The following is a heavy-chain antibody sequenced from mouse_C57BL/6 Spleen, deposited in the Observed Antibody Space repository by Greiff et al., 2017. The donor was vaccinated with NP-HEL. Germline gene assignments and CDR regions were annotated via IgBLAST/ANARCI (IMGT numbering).Heavy chain of an antibody. J-gene: IGHJ3*01. V-gene: IGHV1-26*01. Sequence: VQLQQSGPELVKPGASVKISCKASGYTFTDYYMNWVKQSHGKSLEWIGDINPNNGGTSYNQKFKGKATLTVDKSSSTAYMELRSLASEDSAVYYCATFYYDYDGAWFAYWGQGTLVTVSA. CDR1: GYTFTDYY. CDR2: INPNNGGT. CDR3: ATFYYDYDGAWFAY. D-gene: IGHD2-4*01.